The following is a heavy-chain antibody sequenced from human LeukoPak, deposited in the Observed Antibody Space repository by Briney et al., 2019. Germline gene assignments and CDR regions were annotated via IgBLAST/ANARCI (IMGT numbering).Heavy chain of an antibody. D-gene: IGHD3-3*01. CDR3: AKDLAFWSGYYIRYFQH. Sequence: GGSLRLSCAASGFTFSNYAMHWVRQAPGKGLEWVALISYDGNNVYYADSVKGRFTISRDNSKNTLYLQMNSLRAEDTAVYYCAKDLAFWSGYYIRYFQHWGQGTLVTVSS. J-gene: IGHJ1*01. CDR1: GFTFSNYA. V-gene: IGHV3-30-3*01. CDR2: ISYDGNNV.